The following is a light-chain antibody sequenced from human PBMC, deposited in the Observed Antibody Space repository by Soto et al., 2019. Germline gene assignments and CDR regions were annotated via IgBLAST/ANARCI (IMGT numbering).Light chain of an antibody. CDR2: EVS. CDR3: SSFTTSSTWV. J-gene: IGLJ3*02. V-gene: IGLV2-14*01. CDR1: SSDVGKYSY. Sequence: QSALTQPASVPGSPGQSIAISCTGTSSDVGKYSYVSWFQQYPGNAPKLMIYEVSNRPSGVSNRFSGSKSGNTASLTISGLQGEDEADYYCSSFTTSSTWVFGGGTKLTVL.